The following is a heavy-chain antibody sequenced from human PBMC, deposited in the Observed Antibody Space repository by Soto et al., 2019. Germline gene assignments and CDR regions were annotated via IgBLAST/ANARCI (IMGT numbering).Heavy chain of an antibody. J-gene: IGHJ4*02. CDR3: ARLATTTPSDY. CDR2: IYPGDSDT. V-gene: IGHV5-51*01. D-gene: IGHD1-7*01. CDR1: GYSFTRYW. Sequence: GESLTISCTCSGYSFTRYWIGWVRQMPGKGLEWMGIIYPGDSDTRYSPSFQGQVTISADKSISTAYLQWSSLKASDTAMYYCARLATTTPSDYWGQGTLVTVSS.